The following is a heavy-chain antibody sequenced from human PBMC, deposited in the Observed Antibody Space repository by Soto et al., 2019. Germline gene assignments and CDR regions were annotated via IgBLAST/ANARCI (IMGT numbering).Heavy chain of an antibody. D-gene: IGHD3-3*01. Sequence: SVGSLRLSCAASGFTFSNAWMSWVRQAPGKGLEWVGRIKSKTDGGTTDYAAPVKGRFTISRDDSKNTLYLQMNSLKTEDTAVYYCTTDHDFWSGYSPFDYWGQGTLVTVSS. CDR3: TTDHDFWSGYSPFDY. V-gene: IGHV3-15*01. CDR1: GFTFSNAW. J-gene: IGHJ4*02. CDR2: IKSKTDGGTT.